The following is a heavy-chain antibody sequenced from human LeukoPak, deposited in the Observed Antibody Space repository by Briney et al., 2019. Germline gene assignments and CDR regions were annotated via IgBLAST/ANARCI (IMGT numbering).Heavy chain of an antibody. J-gene: IGHJ6*03. D-gene: IGHD3-3*01. Sequence: PSGGSLRLSCAASGFTFSSYAMSWVRQAPGKGLEWVSAISGSGVTTYYADSVKGRFTISRDNSKNTLYLQMNSLRAEDTAVYYCAKDDITIFGVITPYQFYYMDVWGKGTTVTVSS. CDR3: AKDDITIFGVITPYQFYYMDV. V-gene: IGHV3-23*01. CDR2: ISGSGVTT. CDR1: GFTFSSYA.